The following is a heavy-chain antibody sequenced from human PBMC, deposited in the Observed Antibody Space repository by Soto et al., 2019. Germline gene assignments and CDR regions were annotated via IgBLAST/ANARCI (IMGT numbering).Heavy chain of an antibody. D-gene: IGHD6-6*01. J-gene: IGHJ6*02. Sequence: ASVKVSCKASGYTFTSYGISWVRQAPGQGLEWTGWISAYNGNTNYAQKLQGRVTMTTDTSTSTAYMELRSLRSDDTAVYYCARDSXKIAARPLYYYYYGMDVWGQGTTVTVSS. CDR3: ARDSXKIAARPLYYYYYGMDV. V-gene: IGHV1-18*01. CDR1: GYTFTSYG. CDR2: ISAYNGNT.